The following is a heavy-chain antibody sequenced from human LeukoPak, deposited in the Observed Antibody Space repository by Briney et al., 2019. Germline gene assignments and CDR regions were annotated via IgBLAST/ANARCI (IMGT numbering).Heavy chain of an antibody. J-gene: IGHJ6*03. V-gene: IGHV3-7*04. Sequence: VSLRLSCAASGFTFSSYWMSWVRQAPGKGLEWVANIKQDGSEKFYVDSVKGRFTISRDNAKNSLYLQMNTLRAEDTAVYYCARATIGADSYYYYMDVWGKGTTVTVSS. CDR3: ARATIGADSYYYYMDV. D-gene: IGHD3-9*01. CDR2: IKQDGSEK. CDR1: GFTFSSYW.